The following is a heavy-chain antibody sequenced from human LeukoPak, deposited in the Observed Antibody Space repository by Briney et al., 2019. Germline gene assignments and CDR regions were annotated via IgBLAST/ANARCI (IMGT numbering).Heavy chain of an antibody. Sequence: GGSLRLSCAASGFSFSSYAVSWVRQAPGKGLVWVSRIKSDGSSTSYADSVKGRFTISRDNAKNTLYLQMNSLRDEDTAVYYCARAMVPLFENWGQGTLVTVSS. CDR2: IKSDGSST. V-gene: IGHV3-74*01. CDR3: ARAMVPLFEN. J-gene: IGHJ4*02. CDR1: GFSFSSYA. D-gene: IGHD4/OR15-4a*01.